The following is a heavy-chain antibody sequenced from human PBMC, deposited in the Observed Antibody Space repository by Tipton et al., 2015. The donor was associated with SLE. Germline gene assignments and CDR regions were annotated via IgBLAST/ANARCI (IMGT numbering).Heavy chain of an antibody. CDR3: ARDGYCTNGVCYRRGFDP. J-gene: IGHJ5*02. CDR2: IYSGGGT. V-gene: IGHV3-66*02. D-gene: IGHD2-8*01. CDR1: GFTVSSNY. Sequence: SLRLSCAASGFTVSSNYISWVRQAPGKGLEWVSVIYSGGGTYYADSVKCRFTISRDNSKNTLYLQMNSLRAEDTAVYYCARDGYCTNGVCYRRGFDPWGQGTLVTVSS.